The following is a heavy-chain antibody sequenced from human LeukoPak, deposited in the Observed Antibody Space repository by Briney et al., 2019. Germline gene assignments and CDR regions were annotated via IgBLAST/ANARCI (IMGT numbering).Heavy chain of an antibody. J-gene: IGHJ4*02. D-gene: IGHD1-26*01. CDR1: GGSISNDDYY. CDR2: IFYRGST. V-gene: IGHV4-30-4*01. Sequence: PSETLSLTCTVSGGSISNDDYYWTWIRQSPGKGLEWIGYIFYRGSTYYNPSLKSRLNISVDTSKNQFSMKLTSVTAADTAIYFCARDQRSSGSNIFDYWGQGTLVTVSS. CDR3: ARDQRSSGSNIFDY.